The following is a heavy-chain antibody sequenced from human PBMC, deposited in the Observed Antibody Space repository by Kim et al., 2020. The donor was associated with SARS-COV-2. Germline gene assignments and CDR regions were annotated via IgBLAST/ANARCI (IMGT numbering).Heavy chain of an antibody. J-gene: IGHJ6*02. Sequence: GESLKISCKGSGYSFTSYWIGWVRQMPGKGLEWMGIIYPGDSDTRYSPSFQGQVTISADKSISTAYLQWSSLKASDTAMYYCARPAPHYYGDYPTTYYYYGMDVWGQGTTVTVSS. CDR3: ARPAPHYYGDYPTTYYYYGMDV. D-gene: IGHD4-17*01. CDR2: IYPGDSDT. CDR1: GYSFTSYW. V-gene: IGHV5-51*01.